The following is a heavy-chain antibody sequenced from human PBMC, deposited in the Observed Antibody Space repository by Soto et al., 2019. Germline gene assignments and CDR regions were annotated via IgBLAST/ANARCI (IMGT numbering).Heavy chain of an antibody. D-gene: IGHD6-19*01. CDR2: IWYDGSKK. V-gene: IGHV3-33*06. Sequence: QVQLVESGGGVVQPGRSLRLSCTASGFTFNNYGIHWVRQAPGKGLEWVAVIWYDGSKKYYADSVKGRFTISRDNSKNTLYLQMNSLRAEDTAMYYCAKALSIAVAGTWFDPWGQGTLVTVSS. CDR1: GFTFNNYG. CDR3: AKALSIAVAGTWFDP. J-gene: IGHJ5*02.